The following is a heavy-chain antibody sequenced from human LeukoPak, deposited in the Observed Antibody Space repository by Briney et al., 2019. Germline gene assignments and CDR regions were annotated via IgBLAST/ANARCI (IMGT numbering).Heavy chain of an antibody. J-gene: IGHJ1*01. D-gene: IGHD6-13*01. CDR2: INGDVSEI. Sequence: PGGSLRLSCAASGFTFNNCWMSWVRQAPGKGLEWVANINGDVSEIYYVNSVKGRFTISRDNAKNSLYLQMNSLRAEDTAVYYCARDLGYSSSWYPRRGYFQHWGQGTLVTVSS. V-gene: IGHV3-7*01. CDR1: GFTFNNCW. CDR3: ARDLGYSSSWYPRRGYFQH.